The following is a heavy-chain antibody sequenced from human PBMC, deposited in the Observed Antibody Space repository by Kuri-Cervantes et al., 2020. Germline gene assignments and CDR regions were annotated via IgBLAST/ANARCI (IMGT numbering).Heavy chain of an antibody. CDR3: ARRGELGYDYGIDY. J-gene: IGHJ4*02. CDR2: IYPGGSDT. Sequence: GESLKISCKGSGYSFTSYWIGWVRQLPGKGLEWMAIIYPGGSDTLYSPSFQGQVTVSVDKSISTAYLQWSSLKASDTAMYYCARRGELGYDYGIDYWGQGTLVTVSS. D-gene: IGHD5-12*01. V-gene: IGHV5-51*01. CDR1: GYSFTSYW.